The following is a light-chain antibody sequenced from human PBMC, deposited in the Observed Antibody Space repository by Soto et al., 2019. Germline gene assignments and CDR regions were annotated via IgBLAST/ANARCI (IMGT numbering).Light chain of an antibody. J-gene: IGLJ1*01. V-gene: IGLV2-11*01. CDR2: DVS. Sequence: QSVLTQPRSVSGSPGQSVTISCTGTSSDVGGYNYVSWYQQHPGKAPKLMIYDVSKRPSGVPDRFSGSKSGNTASLTISGLQAEDEAYYYCCSYAGSTRVFGTGTKLTVL. CDR1: SSDVGGYNY. CDR3: CSYAGSTRV.